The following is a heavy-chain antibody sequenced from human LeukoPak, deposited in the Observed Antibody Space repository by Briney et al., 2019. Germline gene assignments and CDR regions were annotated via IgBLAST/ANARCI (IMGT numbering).Heavy chain of an antibody. CDR2: ISSSSSYI. V-gene: IGHV3-21*01. CDR1: GFTFSSYS. CDR3: ARLKGSTSARPDAFDI. D-gene: IGHD2-2*01. Sequence: GGSLRLSCAASGFTFSSYSMNWVRQAPGKGLEWVSSISSSSSYIYYADSVKGRFTISRDNAKNSLYLQMNSLRAEDTAVYYCARLKGSTSARPDAFDIWGQGTMVTVSS. J-gene: IGHJ3*02.